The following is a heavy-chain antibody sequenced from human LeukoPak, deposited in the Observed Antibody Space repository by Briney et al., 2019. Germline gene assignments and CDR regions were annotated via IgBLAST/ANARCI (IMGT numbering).Heavy chain of an antibody. D-gene: IGHD3-22*01. Sequence: GGSLRLSCAASGFTFSSYAMSWVRQAPGKGLEWVSAISGSGGSTYYADSVKGRFTISRDNSKNTLYLQMNSLRAEDTAVYYCANDYYDSILFRYYFDYWGQGTLVTVSS. V-gene: IGHV3-23*01. CDR1: GFTFSSYA. CDR3: ANDYYDSILFRYYFDY. CDR2: ISGSGGST. J-gene: IGHJ4*02.